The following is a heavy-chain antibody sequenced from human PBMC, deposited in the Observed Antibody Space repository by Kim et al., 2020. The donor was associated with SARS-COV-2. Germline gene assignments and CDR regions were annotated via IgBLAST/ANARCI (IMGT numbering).Heavy chain of an antibody. CDR2: ISYDGSNK. V-gene: IGHV3-30*04. J-gene: IGHJ4*02. Sequence: GGSLRLSCAASGFTFSSYAMHWLRQAPGKGLEWVAVISYDGSNKYYADSVKGRFTISRDNSKNTLYLQMNSLRAEDTVVYYCARDRFGESECFDYWGQGTLVTVSS. CDR1: GFTFSSYA. CDR3: ARDRFGESECFDY. D-gene: IGHD3-10*01.